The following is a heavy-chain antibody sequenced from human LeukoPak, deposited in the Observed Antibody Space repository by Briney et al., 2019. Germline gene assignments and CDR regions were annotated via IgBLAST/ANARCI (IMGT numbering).Heavy chain of an antibody. Sequence: SETLSLTCTVPGDSTNNYFWSWIRQPPGKGLEWIGYMHNGVHTNYNPSLKSRVTISGDTSKNQLSLKLTSVTAADTPVYYCAATIRRDYGDTNLDYWGQGTLVTVSS. CDR2: MHNGVHT. J-gene: IGHJ4*02. V-gene: IGHV4-59*01. CDR1: GDSTNNYF. CDR3: AATIRRDYGDTNLDY. D-gene: IGHD4/OR15-4a*01.